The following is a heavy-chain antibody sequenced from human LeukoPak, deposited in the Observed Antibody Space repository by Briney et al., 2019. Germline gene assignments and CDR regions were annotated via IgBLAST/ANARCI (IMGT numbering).Heavy chain of an antibody. CDR1: GYTFTGYY. V-gene: IGHV1-2*02. Sequence: ASVKVSCKASGYTFTGYYMNWVRQAPGQGLEWMGWINPKSGGTNYAQKFQGRVTMTRDASINTASMELSRLTSDDTAVYYCARLFGSGRRSAFDFWGQGTMLTVSS. J-gene: IGHJ3*01. CDR3: ARLFGSGRRSAFDF. CDR2: INPKSGGT. D-gene: IGHD3-10*01.